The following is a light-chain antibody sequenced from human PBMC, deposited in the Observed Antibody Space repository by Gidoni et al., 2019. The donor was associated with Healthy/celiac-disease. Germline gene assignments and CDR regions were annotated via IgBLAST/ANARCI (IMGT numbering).Light chain of an antibody. CDR2: GNS. Sequence: QSVLTQPPSVSGAPGQRVTISCTGSSSKIGAGYDVHWYQQLPGTAPKLLIYGNSNRPSGVPDRFSGSKSGTSASLAITWLQAEDEADYYCQSYDSSLRVYVFGTGTKVTVL. J-gene: IGLJ1*01. V-gene: IGLV1-40*01. CDR3: QSYDSSLRVYV. CDR1: SSKIGAGYD.